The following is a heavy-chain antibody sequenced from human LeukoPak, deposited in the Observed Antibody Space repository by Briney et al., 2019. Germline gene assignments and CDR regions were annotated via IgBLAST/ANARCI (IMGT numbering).Heavy chain of an antibody. Sequence: LSCAASGFSFSDAWMSWVRQIPGKGLEWIGEINHSGSTNYNPSLKSRVTISVDTSKNQFSLKLSSVTAADTAVYYCATLSYYYMDVWGKGTTVTVSS. V-gene: IGHV4-34*08. CDR1: GFSFSDAW. CDR3: ATLSYYYMDV. CDR2: INHSGST. J-gene: IGHJ6*03.